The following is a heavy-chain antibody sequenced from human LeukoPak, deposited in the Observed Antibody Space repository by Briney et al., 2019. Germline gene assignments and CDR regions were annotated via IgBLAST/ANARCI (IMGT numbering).Heavy chain of an antibody. CDR3: AKALVGAIDY. Sequence: GVSLRLSCAASGFTFDDYAMHGVRQAPGKGLEWVSGISWNSGSIGYADSVKGRFTISRDNAKNSLYLQMNSLRAEDTALYYCAKALVGAIDYWGQGTLVTVSS. V-gene: IGHV3-9*01. CDR1: GFTFDDYA. J-gene: IGHJ4*02. D-gene: IGHD1-26*01. CDR2: ISWNSGSI.